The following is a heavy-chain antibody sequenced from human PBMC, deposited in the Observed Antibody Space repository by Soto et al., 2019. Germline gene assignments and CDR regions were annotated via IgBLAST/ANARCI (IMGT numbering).Heavy chain of an antibody. V-gene: IGHV4-59*01. CDR3: ARWTYCGGDWSWLDF. Sequence: EWSGGRPPPGKGLEWIGYMYNTGSTVYNPYFKSRVTISVDTSKNQFSLNLNSVTAADTAIYYCARWTYCGGDWSWLDFWAQGTPVTVS. CDR1: E. D-gene: IGHD2-21*02. CDR2: MYNTGST. J-gene: IGHJ4*02.